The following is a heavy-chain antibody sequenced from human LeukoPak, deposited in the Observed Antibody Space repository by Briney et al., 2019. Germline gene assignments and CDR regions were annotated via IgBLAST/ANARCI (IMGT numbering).Heavy chain of an antibody. CDR2: ISSSSYI. Sequence: PGGSLRLSCAASRFTFSTYEMTWVRQAPGKGLEWVSSISSSSYIYYADSVKGRFTISRDNAKNSLYLQMNSLRAEDTAVYYCARDITLYVDYWGQGTLVTVSS. CDR1: RFTFSTYE. CDR3: ARDITLYVDY. J-gene: IGHJ4*02. D-gene: IGHD3-10*01. V-gene: IGHV3-21*01.